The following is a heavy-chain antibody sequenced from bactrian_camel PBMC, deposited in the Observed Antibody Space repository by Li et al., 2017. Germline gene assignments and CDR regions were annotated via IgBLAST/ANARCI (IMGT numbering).Heavy chain of an antibody. V-gene: IGHV3S1*01. J-gene: IGHJ4*01. CDR3: ATDRFCSGLGSPWSYQN. CDR1: GYTFSDVC. Sequence: QVQLVESGGGSVQAGGSLKLSCAASGYTFSDVCVGWFRQAPGKERAGVARIYTGGGGVTLYADSVKGRFSVSQDNSKNTVYLVMNSLKLEDTAMYYCATDRFCSGLGSPWSYQNWGQGTQVTVS. CDR2: IYTGGGGVT. D-gene: IGHD5*01.